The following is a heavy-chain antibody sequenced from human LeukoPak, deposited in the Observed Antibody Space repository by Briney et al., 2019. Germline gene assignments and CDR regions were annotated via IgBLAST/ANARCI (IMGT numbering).Heavy chain of an antibody. Sequence: PGGSLRLSCAASGFTFSRYWMNWVRQAPGKGLEWVANIKQDGSAQNYVDSVKGRFTISRDNAGNSLYLQMNSLKTEDTAVYYCTRDRPGTLDYWGQGALVTVSS. J-gene: IGHJ4*02. CDR1: GFTFSRYW. D-gene: IGHD1-1*01. CDR3: TRDRPGTLDY. CDR2: IKQDGSAQ. V-gene: IGHV3-7*03.